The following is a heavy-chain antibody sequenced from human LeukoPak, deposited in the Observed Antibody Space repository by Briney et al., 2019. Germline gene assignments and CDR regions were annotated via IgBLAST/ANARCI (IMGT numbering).Heavy chain of an antibody. CDR1: GGSFSGHY. Sequence: SETLSLTCGVSGGSFSGHYWSWIRQPPGKGLEWIGEISHTGTTHSNPSLKSRVTISVDTPKNQFSLRLTSVTAADTAVYYCARNPTSKTMSRDSFDIWGHGTFVTVSS. D-gene: IGHD3-10*02. CDR3: ARNPTSKTMSRDSFDI. CDR2: ISHTGTT. J-gene: IGHJ3*02. V-gene: IGHV4-34*01.